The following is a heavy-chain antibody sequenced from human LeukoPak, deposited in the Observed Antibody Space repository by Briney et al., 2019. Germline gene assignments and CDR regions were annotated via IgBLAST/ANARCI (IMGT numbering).Heavy chain of an antibody. V-gene: IGHV3-23*01. CDR3: AKAFRGYTGSYFDY. CDR1: EFSFGGYA. J-gene: IGHJ4*02. CDR2: ISGSGSTT. Sequence: GGSLRLSCATSEFSFGGYAMSWVRQAPGKGLEWVSAISGSGSTTSYADSVRGRFSISRDNSGKTLYLKMNSLSAEDTAVYYCAKAFRGYTGSYFDYWGQGTLVTVSS. D-gene: IGHD1-26*01.